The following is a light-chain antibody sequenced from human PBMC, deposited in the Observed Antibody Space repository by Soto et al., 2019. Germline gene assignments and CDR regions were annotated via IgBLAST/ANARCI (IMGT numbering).Light chain of an antibody. CDR2: GAS. Sequence: EIVVKESTGTLSSSPGKRATISCRSSQTVSGNLAWYQHKPGQAPGLLIYGASSRATGIPDWFSGSGSGTDFTLTISRLEPEDFAVYYCQQYGSSPWTFGQGTKV. CDR3: QQYGSSPWT. J-gene: IGKJ1*01. V-gene: IGKV3-20*01. CDR1: QTVSGN.